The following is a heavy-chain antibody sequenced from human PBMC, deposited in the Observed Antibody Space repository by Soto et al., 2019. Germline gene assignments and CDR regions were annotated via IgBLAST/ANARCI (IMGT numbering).Heavy chain of an antibody. J-gene: IGHJ5*02. V-gene: IGHV1-18*01. CDR1: GYTFPSYD. CDR2: ISAYNGNT. Sequence: GASVKVSCKASGYTFPSYDINWVRQATGQGLEWMGWISAYNGNTNYAQKLQGRVTMTTDTSTSTAYMELRSLRSDDTAVYYCARDYGFGELFDPWGQGTLVTVSS. D-gene: IGHD3-10*01. CDR3: ARDYGFGELFDP.